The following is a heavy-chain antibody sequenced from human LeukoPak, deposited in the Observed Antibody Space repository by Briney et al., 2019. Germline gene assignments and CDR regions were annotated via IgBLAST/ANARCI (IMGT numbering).Heavy chain of an antibody. CDR2: IYSDGRSL. Sequence: GGSLRLSCAGSGFNFTGYWMHWVRQPPGKGLVWISRIYSDGRSLTYADSVMGRFTISRDNTNNMLYLQMISLRAEDTAVYYCARGRGLGGLAVASFDSWGQGTLVTVSS. V-gene: IGHV3-74*03. CDR1: GFNFTGYW. CDR3: ARGRGLGGLAVASFDS. D-gene: IGHD3-10*01. J-gene: IGHJ4*02.